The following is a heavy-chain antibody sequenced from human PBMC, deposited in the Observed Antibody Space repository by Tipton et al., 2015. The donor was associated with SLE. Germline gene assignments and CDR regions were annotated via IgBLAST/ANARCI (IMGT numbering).Heavy chain of an antibody. J-gene: IGHJ4*02. CDR3: ARGSDTYSGSSFDY. CDR1: GGSIGSHY. Sequence: LRLSCTVSGGSIGSHYWSWIRQPPGKGLEWIGYIYYSGSTNYNPSLKSRVTISVDTSKNQFSLKLSSVTAADTAVYYCARGSDTYSGSSFDYWGQGTLVTVSS. V-gene: IGHV4-59*11. D-gene: IGHD1-26*01. CDR2: IYYSGST.